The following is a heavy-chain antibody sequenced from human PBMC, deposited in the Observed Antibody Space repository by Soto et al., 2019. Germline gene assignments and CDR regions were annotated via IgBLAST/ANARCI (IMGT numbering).Heavy chain of an antibody. J-gene: IGHJ4*02. V-gene: IGHV2-5*02. D-gene: IGHD2-15*01. CDR1: GFSLSTSGVG. CDR3: AHRSNTDMDY. Sequence: QITLKESGPTLVKPTQTLTLTCTFSGFSLSTSGVGVGWIRQPPGKALEWLALIYWDDDKRYSPSLKSRLTITKDTSKNQVVLTMTKMDPVDTATYYCAHRSNTDMDYWGQGTLVTVSS. CDR2: IYWDDDK.